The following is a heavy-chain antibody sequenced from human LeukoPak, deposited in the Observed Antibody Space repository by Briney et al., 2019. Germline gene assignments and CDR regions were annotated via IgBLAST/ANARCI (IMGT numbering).Heavy chain of an antibody. CDR2: INQDGSEK. CDR1: GFTFSSYA. V-gene: IGHV3-7*01. Sequence: GGSLRLSCAASGFTFSSYAMSWVRQAPGKGLEWVASINQDGSEKYYVDSVKGRFTISRDNAKNSLYLQMNSLRAEDTAVYYCARDTAGFDYWGQGTLVTVSS. D-gene: IGHD2-8*02. J-gene: IGHJ4*02. CDR3: ARDTAGFDY.